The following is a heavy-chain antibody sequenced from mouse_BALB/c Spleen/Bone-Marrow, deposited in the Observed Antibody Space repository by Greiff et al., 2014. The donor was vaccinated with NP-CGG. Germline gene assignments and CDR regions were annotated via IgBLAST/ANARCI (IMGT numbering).Heavy chain of an antibody. V-gene: IGHV1S29*02. CDR2: IYPHNGGN. CDR3: ARSRGTTATTYYFDY. D-gene: IGHD1-2*01. CDR1: GYTFTDYN. J-gene: IGHJ2*01. Sequence: EVQLQQSGPELVKPGASVKISCKASGYTFTDYNMHWVKQSHGKSLEWIVYIYPHNGGNGYNQKLKNKATLTVDSSSSTAYMELRSLTSEDSAVYYCARSRGTTATTYYFDYWGQGTTLTVSS.